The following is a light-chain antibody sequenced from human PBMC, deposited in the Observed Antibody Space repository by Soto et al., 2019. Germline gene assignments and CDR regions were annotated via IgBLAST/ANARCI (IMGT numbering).Light chain of an antibody. CDR2: GAF. J-gene: IGKJ3*01. CDR3: QQYGSSSFA. CDR1: QSISSTY. V-gene: IGKV3-20*01. Sequence: EIVLTQSPGTLSVSPGERATLFCRARQSISSTYLAWYQKKPGQAPRLLLYGAFNRATGIPDRFSGSGSGTDFTLTISRLEPEDCAVYYCQQYGSSSFAFGPGTKVEIK.